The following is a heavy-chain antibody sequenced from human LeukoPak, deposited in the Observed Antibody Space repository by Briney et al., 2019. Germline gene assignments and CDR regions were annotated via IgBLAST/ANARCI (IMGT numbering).Heavy chain of an antibody. Sequence: SETLSLTCTVSGGSISSSSYYWGWIRQPPGKGLEWIGSIYYSGSTYYNPSLKSRVTISVDTSKNQFSLKLSSVTAADTAVYYCARHRLGYSSSWSKPRGFLVGYFDYWGQGTLVTVSS. J-gene: IGHJ4*02. V-gene: IGHV4-39*01. D-gene: IGHD6-13*01. CDR3: ARHRLGYSSSWSKPRGFLVGYFDY. CDR2: IYYSGST. CDR1: GGSISSSSYY.